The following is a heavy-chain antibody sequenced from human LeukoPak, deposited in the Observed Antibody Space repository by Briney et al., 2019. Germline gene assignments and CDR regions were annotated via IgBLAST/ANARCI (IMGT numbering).Heavy chain of an antibody. Sequence: PGGSLRLSCVASGFTFSFYWMAWVRQAPGKGLEWVANIKQDGSEKYYVDYARGRFTISRDHAKNSLYLQMNSLRAEDTAVYYCARDEHQYYSESSGRFDFWGQGVLVTVSS. CDR3: ARDEHQYYSESSGRFDF. D-gene: IGHD3-22*01. CDR2: IKQDGSEK. CDR1: GFTFSFYW. V-gene: IGHV3-7*04. J-gene: IGHJ4*02.